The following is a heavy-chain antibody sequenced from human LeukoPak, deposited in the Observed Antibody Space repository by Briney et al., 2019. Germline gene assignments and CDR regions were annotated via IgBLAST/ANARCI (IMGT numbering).Heavy chain of an antibody. CDR1: GFTFSSYS. J-gene: IGHJ4*02. Sequence: GGSLRLSCAASGFTFSSYSMNWVRQAPGKGLEWVSSISNSSSYIYYADSVKGRFTISRDNAKNSLYLQMNSLRAEDTAVYYCARVSIAVAGTSFEYWGQGTLVTVSS. CDR3: ARVSIAVAGTSFEY. D-gene: IGHD6-19*01. V-gene: IGHV3-21*01. CDR2: ISNSSSYI.